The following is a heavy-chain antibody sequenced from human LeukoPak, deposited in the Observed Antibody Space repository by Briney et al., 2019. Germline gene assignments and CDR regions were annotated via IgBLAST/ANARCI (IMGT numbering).Heavy chain of an antibody. CDR3: VGSSGASWLDP. Sequence: PSETLSLTCTVSGGSISSSSYYWSWIRQPPGKGLEWIGYIYYSGSTNYNPSLKSRVTMPVDTSKNQFSLKLSSVTAADTAVYYCVGSSGASWLDPWGQGTLVTVSS. CDR2: IYYSGST. D-gene: IGHD3-10*01. CDR1: GGSISSSSYY. V-gene: IGHV4-61*01. J-gene: IGHJ5*02.